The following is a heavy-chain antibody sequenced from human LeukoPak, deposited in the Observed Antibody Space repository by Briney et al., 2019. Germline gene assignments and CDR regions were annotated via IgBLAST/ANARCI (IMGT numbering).Heavy chain of an antibody. V-gene: IGHV1-69*05. CDR2: IIPIFGTA. Sequence: GASVTVSCKASGGTFSSYAISWVRQAPGQGLEWMGGIIPIFGTANYAQKFQGRVTITTDESTSTAYMELSSLRSEDTAVYYCARDRAAAGEYDAFDIWGQGTMVTVSS. J-gene: IGHJ3*02. CDR3: ARDRAAAGEYDAFDI. CDR1: GGTFSSYA. D-gene: IGHD6-13*01.